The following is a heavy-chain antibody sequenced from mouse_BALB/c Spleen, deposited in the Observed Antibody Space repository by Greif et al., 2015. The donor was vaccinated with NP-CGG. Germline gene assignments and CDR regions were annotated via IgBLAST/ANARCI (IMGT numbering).Heavy chain of an antibody. CDR3: ARWLLRSYYYAMDY. J-gene: IGHJ4*01. V-gene: IGHV14-3*02. CDR2: IDPANGNT. D-gene: IGHD2-3*01. Sequence: EVQGVESGAELVKPGASVKLSCTASGFNIKDTYMHWVKQRPEQGLEWIGRIDPANGNTKYDPKFQGKATITADTSSNTAYLQLSSLTSEDAAVYYCARWLLRSYYYAMDYWGQGTSVTVSS. CDR1: GFNIKDTY.